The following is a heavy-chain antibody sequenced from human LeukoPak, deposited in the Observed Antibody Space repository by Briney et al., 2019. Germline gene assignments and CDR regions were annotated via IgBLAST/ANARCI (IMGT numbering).Heavy chain of an antibody. V-gene: IGHV3-74*01. CDR3: ARGFRGPDY. J-gene: IGHJ4*02. D-gene: IGHD3-16*01. Sequence: GGSLRLSCAASGFTFSSHWMHWVRQAPGKGLAWVARINNGGSDTKYADSVKGRFTVSRDNAKNTLYVQMNSLRAEDTAVYYCARGFRGPDYWGQGTLVTVSS. CDR2: INNGGSDT. CDR1: GFTFSSHW.